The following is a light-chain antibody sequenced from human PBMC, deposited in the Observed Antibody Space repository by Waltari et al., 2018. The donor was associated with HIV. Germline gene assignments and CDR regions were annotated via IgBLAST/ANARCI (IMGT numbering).Light chain of an antibody. V-gene: IGLV4-69*01. CDR1: SVHSRYA. Sequence: QLVLTQSPSASASLGASVKLTCTLCSVHSRYAIAWLQQQPEKGPRYLMKLNSDGSHSKGDGIPDRFSGSSSGAERYLTISSLQSDDEADYYCQTWGTGMVFGGGTKLTVL. CDR3: QTWGTGMV. J-gene: IGLJ2*01. CDR2: LNSDGSH.